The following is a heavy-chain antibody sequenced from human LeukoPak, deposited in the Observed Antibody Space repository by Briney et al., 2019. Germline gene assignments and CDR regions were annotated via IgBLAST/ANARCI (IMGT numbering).Heavy chain of an antibody. J-gene: IGHJ4*02. CDR1: GYNFTNYW. CDR3: ARRISPPLGGRYFDY. D-gene: IGHD3-10*01. CDR2: IYPVDSDT. Sequence: GESLKISCKGSGYNFTNYWIGWVRQMPGKGLEWMGIIYPVDSDTRYSPSFQGQVTISADKSISTAYLQWITLKASDTAMYYCARRISPPLGGRYFDYWGQGTLVTVSS. V-gene: IGHV5-51*01.